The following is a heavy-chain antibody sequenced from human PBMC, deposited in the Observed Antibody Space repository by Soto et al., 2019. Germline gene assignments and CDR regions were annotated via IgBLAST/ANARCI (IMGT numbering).Heavy chain of an antibody. D-gene: IGHD7-27*01. Sequence: QVQLVESGGGVVQPGRSLRLSCAASGFTFSSYGMHWVRQAPGKGLEWVAVISYDGSNKYYADSVKGRFTISRDNSKHTLYLQMNSLRAEDTAVYYCAKAVGNWGLGYFDLWGRGTLVTVSS. CDR1: GFTFSSYG. V-gene: IGHV3-30*18. CDR2: ISYDGSNK. J-gene: IGHJ2*01. CDR3: AKAVGNWGLGYFDL.